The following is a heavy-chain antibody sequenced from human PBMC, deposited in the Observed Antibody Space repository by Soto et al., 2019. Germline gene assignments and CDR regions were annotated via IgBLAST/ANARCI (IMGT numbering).Heavy chain of an antibody. D-gene: IGHD1-1*01. J-gene: IGHJ6*02. CDR2: YHSGGRP. Sequence: QVQLQESVSGLVKPSQSLSLTCTVSGVSLNTADTWWSWIRQSPGKGLEFIGYYHSGGRPYYVAFLRSRGVHYAYTSDSLFSLILSSVTVEDTAVYFCVRSRQMESGNDYGLDVWGQGTTVTVSS. V-gene: IGHV4-30-4*01. CDR3: VRSRQMESGNDYGLDV. CDR1: GVSLNTADTW.